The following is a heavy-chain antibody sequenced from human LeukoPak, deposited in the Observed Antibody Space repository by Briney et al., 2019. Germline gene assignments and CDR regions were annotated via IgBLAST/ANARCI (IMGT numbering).Heavy chain of an antibody. CDR3: AKASAMIVVVSKHFDY. CDR2: ISSSSSYR. J-gene: IGHJ4*02. CDR1: GFTLSSYS. Sequence: PGGSLRLSCAASGFTLSSYSMNWVRQAPGKGLEWVSSISSSSSYRYYADSVKGRFTISRDNSKNTLYLQMNSLRAEDTAVYYCAKASAMIVVVSKHFDYWGQGTLVTVSS. V-gene: IGHV3-21*04. D-gene: IGHD3-22*01.